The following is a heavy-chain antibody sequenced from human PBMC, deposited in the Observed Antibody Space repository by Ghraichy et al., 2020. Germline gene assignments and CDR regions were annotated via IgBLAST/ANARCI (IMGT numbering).Heavy chain of an antibody. V-gene: IGHV5-51*01. Sequence: GESLNISCKGSGYSFTSYWIGWVRQMPGKGLEWMGIIYPGDSDTRYSPSFQGQVTISADKSISTAYLQWSSLKASDTAMYYCARPGKVGGSGSYYFDYWGQGTLVTVSS. CDR3: ARPGKVGGSGSYYFDY. CDR2: IYPGDSDT. D-gene: IGHD3-10*01. J-gene: IGHJ4*02. CDR1: GYSFTSYW.